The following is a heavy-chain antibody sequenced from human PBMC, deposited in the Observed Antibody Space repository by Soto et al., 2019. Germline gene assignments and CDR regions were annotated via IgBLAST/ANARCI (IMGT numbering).Heavy chain of an antibody. D-gene: IGHD3-22*01. V-gene: IGHV1-18*01. CDR3: ARDLDDSSGYYSAQGY. J-gene: IGHJ4*02. CDR1: GYTFTSYG. Sequence: GASVKVSCKASGYTFTSYGISWVRQAPGQGLEWMGWISAYNGNTNYAQKLQGRVTMTTDTSTSTAYMELRSLRSDDTAVYYRARDLDDSSGYYSAQGYWGQGTLVTVSS. CDR2: ISAYNGNT.